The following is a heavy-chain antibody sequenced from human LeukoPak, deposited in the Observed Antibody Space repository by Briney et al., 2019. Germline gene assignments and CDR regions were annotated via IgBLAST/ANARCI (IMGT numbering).Heavy chain of an antibody. CDR2: ISSSSSYI. Sequence: GGSLRLSCAASGFTFSSYSMNWVRQAPGKGLEWVSSISSSSSYIYYADSVKGRFTISRDNAKNSLYLQMNSLSAEDTAVYYCARERYSSSDFDYWGQGTLVTVSS. D-gene: IGHD6-6*01. CDR1: GFTFSSYS. V-gene: IGHV3-21*01. J-gene: IGHJ4*02. CDR3: ARERYSSSDFDY.